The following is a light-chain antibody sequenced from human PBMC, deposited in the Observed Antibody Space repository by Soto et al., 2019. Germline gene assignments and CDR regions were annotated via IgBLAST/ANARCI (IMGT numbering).Light chain of an antibody. Sequence: DLQMTQSPSTLSGSVGDRVTITCRASQTISSWLAWYQQKPGKAPKLLIYKASTLKSGVPSRFSGIVSGTELTITISSLQPDDCETYDGQHYNSYSEAFGQGTKVDIK. J-gene: IGKJ1*01. CDR3: QHYNSYSEA. V-gene: IGKV1-5*03. CDR1: QTISSW. CDR2: KAS.